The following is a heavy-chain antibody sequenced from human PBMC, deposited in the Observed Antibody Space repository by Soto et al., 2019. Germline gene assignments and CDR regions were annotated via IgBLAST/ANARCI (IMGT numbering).Heavy chain of an antibody. J-gene: IGHJ6*03. D-gene: IGHD3-3*01. CDR1: GFTFGDYA. Sequence: GGSLRLSCTASGFTFGDYAMSWFRQAPGKGLEWVGFIRSKAYGGTTEYAASVKGRFTISRDDSKSIAYLQMNSLKTEDTAVYYCTRVPIKIFGVVVNMDVWGKGTTVTVSS. CDR2: IRSKAYGGTT. CDR3: TRVPIKIFGVVVNMDV. V-gene: IGHV3-49*03.